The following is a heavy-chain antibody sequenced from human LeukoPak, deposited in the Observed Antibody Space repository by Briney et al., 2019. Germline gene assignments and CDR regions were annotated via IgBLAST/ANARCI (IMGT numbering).Heavy chain of an antibody. D-gene: IGHD2-2*01. CDR3: ARLARYCSSTSCYRDWFDP. J-gene: IGHJ5*02. CDR2: IYPGDSDT. Sequence: PGESLKIPCKGSGYSFTSYWIGWVRQMPGKGLEWMGIIYPGDSDTRYSPSSQGQVTISADKSISTAYLQWSSLKASDTAMYYCARLARYCSSTSCYRDWFDPWGQGTLVTVSS. CDR1: GYSFTSYW. V-gene: IGHV5-51*01.